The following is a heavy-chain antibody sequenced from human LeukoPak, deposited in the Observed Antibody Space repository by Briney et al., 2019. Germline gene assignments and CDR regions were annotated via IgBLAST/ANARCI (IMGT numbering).Heavy chain of an antibody. V-gene: IGHV4-30-2*01. J-gene: IGHJ4*02. D-gene: IGHD3-10*01. CDR2: IYHSGST. CDR1: GGSISSGGYY. Sequence: SSETLSLTCTVSGGSISSGGYYWSWIRQPPGKGLEWIGYIYHSGSTYYNPSLKSRVTISVDRSKNQFSLKLSSVTAADTAVYYCARVPTSGGHFDYWGQGTLVTVSS. CDR3: ARVPTSGGHFDY.